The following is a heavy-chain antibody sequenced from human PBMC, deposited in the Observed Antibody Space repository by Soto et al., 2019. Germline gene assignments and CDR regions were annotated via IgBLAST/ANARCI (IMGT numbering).Heavy chain of an antibody. D-gene: IGHD6-13*01. J-gene: IGHJ5*02. CDR1: GATFSSYA. Sequence: SVKVSCKASGATFSSYAISWVRQAPGQGLEWMGGIIPIFGTANYAQKFQGRVTITADESTSTAYMELSSLRSEDTAVYYCARDVQQRGWFDPWGQGTLVTVSS. CDR2: IIPIFGTA. V-gene: IGHV1-69*13. CDR3: ARDVQQRGWFDP.